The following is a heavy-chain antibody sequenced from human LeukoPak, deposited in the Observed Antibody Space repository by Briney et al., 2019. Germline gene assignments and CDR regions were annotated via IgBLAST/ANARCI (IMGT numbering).Heavy chain of an antibody. CDR3: ARYNYGSDYFDY. Sequence: GGSLRLSCAASGFTVSSNYMSWVRQAPGKGLEWVSVIYSGGSTYYADSVKGRFTISRDNSKDTLYLQMNSLRAEDTAVYYCARYNYGSDYFDYWGQGTPVTVSS. CDR1: GFTVSSNY. V-gene: IGHV3-53*01. J-gene: IGHJ4*02. CDR2: IYSGGST. D-gene: IGHD5-18*01.